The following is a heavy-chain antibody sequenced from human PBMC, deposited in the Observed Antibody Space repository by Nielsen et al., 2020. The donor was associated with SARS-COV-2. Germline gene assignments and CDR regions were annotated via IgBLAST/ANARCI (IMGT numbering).Heavy chain of an antibody. V-gene: IGHV3-53*01. CDR1: GFTFSSYA. CDR2: IYSGGST. Sequence: GESLKISCAASGFTFSSYAMSWVRQAPGKGLEWVSVIYSGGSTYYADSVKGRFTISRDNSKNTLYLQMNSLRAEDTAVYYCARGRRDRSLTTVPPYYFDYWGQGTLVTVSS. CDR3: ARGRRDRSLTTVPPYYFDY. J-gene: IGHJ4*02. D-gene: IGHD4-17*01.